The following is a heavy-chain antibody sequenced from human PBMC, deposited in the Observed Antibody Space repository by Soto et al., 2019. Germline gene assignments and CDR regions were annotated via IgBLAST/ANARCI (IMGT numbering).Heavy chain of an antibody. CDR2: IRSKAYGGTT. J-gene: IGHJ6*02. V-gene: IGHV3-49*05. D-gene: IGHD6-19*01. CDR3: ARYTYTSRYSYFGMDV. Sequence: EVQLVESGGGLVNPGQSLRVSCTASGFTFGDYAMSWFRQAPGKGLEWVGVIRSKAYGGTTDYAASVRGRFIISRDDSNSIAYLQMNTLRTEDTAGYYCARYTYTSRYSYFGMDVWGHGTTVTVSS. CDR1: GFTFGDYA.